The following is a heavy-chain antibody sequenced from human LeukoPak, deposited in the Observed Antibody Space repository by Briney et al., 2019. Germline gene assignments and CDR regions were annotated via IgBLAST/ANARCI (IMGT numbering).Heavy chain of an antibody. V-gene: IGHV3-23*01. D-gene: IGHD2-2*01. CDR1: GFTFRTYA. Sequence: PGGSLRLSCAASGFTFRTYAMSWVRQAPGKGLEWVSGISDSGGGTYYAESVKGRFTISRDNSKNTLSLQMNSLRAEDTAVYYCAKDPGVVPARYFDYWGQGTLVTVSS. CDR2: ISDSGGGT. J-gene: IGHJ4*02. CDR3: AKDPGVVPARYFDY.